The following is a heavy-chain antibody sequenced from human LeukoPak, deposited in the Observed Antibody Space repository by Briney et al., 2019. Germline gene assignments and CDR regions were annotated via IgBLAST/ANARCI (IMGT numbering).Heavy chain of an antibody. V-gene: IGHV4-34*01. CDR1: GGSFSGYY. CDR2: INHSGST. J-gene: IGHJ6*02. Sequence: PSETLSLTCAVYGGSFSGYYWSWIRQPPGKGLEWIGEINHSGSTNYNPSLKSRVTISVDRSKNQFSLKLSSVTAADTAVYYCARVGCSGGSCYGMDVWGQGTTVTVSS. D-gene: IGHD2-15*01. CDR3: ARVGCSGGSCYGMDV.